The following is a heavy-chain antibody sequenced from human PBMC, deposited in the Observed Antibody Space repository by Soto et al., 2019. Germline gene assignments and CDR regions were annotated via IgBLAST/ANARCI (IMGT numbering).Heavy chain of an antibody. CDR2: IDPSGGAT. V-gene: IGHV1-46*03. CDR1: GYTFTSHY. D-gene: IGHD2-21*02. J-gene: IGHJ4*02. CDR3: SSGLWRWLFDY. Sequence: QVQLVQSGAEVKKPGASVMVSCRASGYTFTSHYMHWVRQAPGQGLEWMGMIDPSGGATTYAQKFQGRVTRPRDTSTATVYMELSSLRPEDTAVYSCSSGLWRWLFDYWGQGTLVTVSS.